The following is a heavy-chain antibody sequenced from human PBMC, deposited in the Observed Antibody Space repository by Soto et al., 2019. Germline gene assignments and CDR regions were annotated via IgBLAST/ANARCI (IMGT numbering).Heavy chain of an antibody. CDR1: GFTFSSYW. Sequence: EVQLVESGGGLVQPGGSLRLSCAASGFTFSSYWMSWVRQAPGKGLEWVANIKQDGSEKYYVDSVKGLFTISRDNAKNSLDLPMNSLRAEDTAVDYCARGLGIVVVPAYHWFDPWGQGTLVTVSS. V-gene: IGHV3-7*01. CDR3: ARGLGIVVVPAYHWFDP. D-gene: IGHD2-2*03. J-gene: IGHJ5*02. CDR2: IKQDGSEK.